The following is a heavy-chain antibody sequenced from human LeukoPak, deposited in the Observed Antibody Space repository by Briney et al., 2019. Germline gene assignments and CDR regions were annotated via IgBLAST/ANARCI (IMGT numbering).Heavy chain of an antibody. CDR1: GFTFSIYG. D-gene: IGHD6-19*01. V-gene: IGHV3-30*02. CDR3: AKYPAVAGSFDFDY. J-gene: IGHJ4*02. CDR2: IRYDGSNK. Sequence: GGSLRLSCAASGFTFSIYGMHWVRQAPGKGLEWVAFIRYDGSNKYYADSVKGRFTISRDNSKNTLYLQMNSLRAEDTAVYYCAKYPAVAGSFDFDYWGQGTLVTVSS.